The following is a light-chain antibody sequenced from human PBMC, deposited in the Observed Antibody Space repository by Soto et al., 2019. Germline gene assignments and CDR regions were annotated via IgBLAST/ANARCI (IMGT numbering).Light chain of an antibody. Sequence: QSVLTQPASVSGSPGQSITISCTGTSSDVGGYNYVSWYQQLPGKAPKLMIYDVNNRPSGVSNRFSGSKSGNTASLTISGLQEEDEADNYCSSYTGSSTFVFGTGTKVTVL. CDR1: SSDVGGYNY. CDR3: SSYTGSSTFV. J-gene: IGLJ1*01. V-gene: IGLV2-14*01. CDR2: DVN.